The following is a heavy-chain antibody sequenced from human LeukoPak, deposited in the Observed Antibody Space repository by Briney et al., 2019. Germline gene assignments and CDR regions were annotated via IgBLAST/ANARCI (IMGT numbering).Heavy chain of an antibody. D-gene: IGHD3-10*01. CDR1: GFTFSSYG. V-gene: IGHV3-30*18. Sequence: GGSLRLSCAASGFTFSSYGMHWVRQAPGKGLEWVAVISYDGSNKYYADSVKGRFTISGDNSKNTLYLQMNSLRAEDTAVYYCAKDYGWFGSDIDYWGQGTLVTVSS. J-gene: IGHJ4*02. CDR3: AKDYGWFGSDIDY. CDR2: ISYDGSNK.